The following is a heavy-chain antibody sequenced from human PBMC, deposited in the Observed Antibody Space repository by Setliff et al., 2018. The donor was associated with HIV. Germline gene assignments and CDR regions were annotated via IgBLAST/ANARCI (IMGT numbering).Heavy chain of an antibody. CDR1: GYTFTSYG. J-gene: IGHJ3*02. D-gene: IGHD3-9*01. Sequence: ASVKVSCKASGYTFTSYGISWVRQAPGQGLEWMGWISAYNGNTNYAQKLQGRVTMTTDTSTSTAYMELRSLRSDDTAVYYCARVGPVLRYLDWLFQSNAFDIWGQGTMVTVSS. CDR2: ISAYNGNT. V-gene: IGHV1-18*01. CDR3: ARVGPVLRYLDWLFQSNAFDI.